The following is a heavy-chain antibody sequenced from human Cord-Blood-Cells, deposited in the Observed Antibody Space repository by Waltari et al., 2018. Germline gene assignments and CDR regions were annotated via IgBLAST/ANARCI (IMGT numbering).Heavy chain of an antibody. CDR3: ARGQRLGMGEVY. J-gene: IGHJ4*02. Sequence: QVQLQQWGAGLLKPSVTLSLTCAVYGGCFSGYYWSWTRQPPGKGLVWIGEINPGGSSNYNPTLKSRVTISVDTSKNQFSLKLSSVTAADTAVYYWARGQRLGMGEVYWGQGTLVTVSS. CDR2: INPGGSS. D-gene: IGHD3-16*01. V-gene: IGHV4-34*01. CDR1: GGCFSGYY.